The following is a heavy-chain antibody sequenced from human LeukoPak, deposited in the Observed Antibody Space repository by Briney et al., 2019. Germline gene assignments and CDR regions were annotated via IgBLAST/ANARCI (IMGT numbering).Heavy chain of an antibody. Sequence: ASVKVSCKASGYPFTTNNFSWVRQAPGQGLEWMGWISAYNGNTNYAQKLQGRVTMTTDTSTSTAYMELRSLRSDDTAVYYCAREREGLYGILRFLEWSDYWGQGTLVTVSS. CDR3: AREREGLYGILRFLEWSDY. CDR1: GYPFTTNN. V-gene: IGHV1-18*01. CDR2: ISAYNGNT. D-gene: IGHD3-3*01. J-gene: IGHJ4*02.